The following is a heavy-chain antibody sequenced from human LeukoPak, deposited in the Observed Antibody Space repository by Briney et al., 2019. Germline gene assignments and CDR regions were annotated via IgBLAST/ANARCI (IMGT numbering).Heavy chain of an antibody. V-gene: IGHV4-4*07. CDR1: GGPISSYY. CDR3: ARDGDSSSWSENWFDP. CDR2: IYTSGST. J-gene: IGHJ5*02. Sequence: SETLSLTCTVSGGPISSYYWSWIRQPAGKGLEWIGRIYTSGSTNYNPSLKSRVTMSVDTSKNQFSLKLSSVTAADTAVYYCARDGDSSSWSENWFDPWGQGTLVTVSS. D-gene: IGHD6-13*01.